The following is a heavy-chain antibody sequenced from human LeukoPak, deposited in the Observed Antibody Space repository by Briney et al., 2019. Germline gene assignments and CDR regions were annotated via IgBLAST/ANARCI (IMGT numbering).Heavy chain of an antibody. CDR2: ISSSGSTI. V-gene: IGHV3-11*01. CDR1: GFTFSNYA. D-gene: IGHD5-18*01. J-gene: IGHJ4*02. CDR3: ARMAGYSYGFDY. Sequence: GGSLTLSCAASGFTFSNYAMGWVRQAPGKGLEWVSYISSSGSTIYYADSVKGRFTISRDNAKNSLYLQMNSLRAEDTAVYYCARMAGYSYGFDYWGQGTLVTVSS.